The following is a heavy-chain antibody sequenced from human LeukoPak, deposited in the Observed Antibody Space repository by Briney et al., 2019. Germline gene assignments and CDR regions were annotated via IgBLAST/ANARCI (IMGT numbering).Heavy chain of an antibody. J-gene: IGHJ6*02. Sequence: PSETLSLTCTVSGGSISSYYWSWIRQPPGKGLEWIGYIYYSGSTNYNPSLKSRVTISVDTSKNQFSLKLSSVTAADTAVYYCATGYDSSRYGYYYYYMDVWGQGTTVTVSS. CDR3: ATGYDSSRYGYYYYYMDV. CDR1: GGSISSYY. CDR2: IYYSGST. V-gene: IGHV4-59*01. D-gene: IGHD3-22*01.